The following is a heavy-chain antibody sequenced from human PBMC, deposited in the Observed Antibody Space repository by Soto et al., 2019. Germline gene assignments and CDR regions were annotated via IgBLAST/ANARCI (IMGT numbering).Heavy chain of an antibody. Sequence: LSLTCTVSGGSVSSGSYYWSWIRQPPGKGLEWIGYIYYSGSTNYNPSLKSRVTISVDTSKNQFSLKLSSVTAADTAVYYCARDTVEDYYDSSGYLGNWGQGTLVTVSS. CDR1: GGSVSSGSYY. CDR2: IYYSGST. D-gene: IGHD3-22*01. J-gene: IGHJ4*02. V-gene: IGHV4-61*01. CDR3: ARDTVEDYYDSSGYLGN.